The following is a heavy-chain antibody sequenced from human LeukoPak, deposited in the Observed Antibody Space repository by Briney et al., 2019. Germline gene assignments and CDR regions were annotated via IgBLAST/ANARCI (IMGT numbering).Heavy chain of an antibody. CDR2: ISGSGGST. D-gene: IGHD1/OR15-1a*01. J-gene: IGHJ4*02. V-gene: IGHV3-23*01. Sequence: PGGSLRLSCAAPGFTFSSYAMSWVRQAPGKGLEWVSAISGSGGSTYYADSVKGRFTISRDNSKNTLYLQMNSLRAEDTAVYYCAKRAPVAAAGTGGYFDYWGQGTLVTVSS. CDR3: AKRAPVAAAGTGGYFDY. CDR1: GFTFSSYA.